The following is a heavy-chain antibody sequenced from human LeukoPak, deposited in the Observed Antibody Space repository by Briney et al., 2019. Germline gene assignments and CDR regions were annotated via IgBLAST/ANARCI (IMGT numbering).Heavy chain of an antibody. V-gene: IGHV1-2*02. CDR2: IDPNSGGT. D-gene: IGHD5-24*01. CDR1: GGTSNTSP. J-gene: IGHJ4*02. Sequence: ASVKVSCKASGGTSNTSPITWVRQAPGQGLEWMGWIDPNSGGTNYAQKFQGRVTMTRDTSISTAYMELSRLRSDDTAVYYCARGVGGYKWVSFDYWGQGTLVTVSS. CDR3: ARGVGGYKWVSFDY.